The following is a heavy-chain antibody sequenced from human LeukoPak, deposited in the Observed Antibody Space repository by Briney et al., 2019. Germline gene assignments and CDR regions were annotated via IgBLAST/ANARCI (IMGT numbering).Heavy chain of an antibody. J-gene: IGHJ6*03. D-gene: IGHD1-26*01. Sequence: GGSLRLSCAGSGFTFRNYAMSWVRQAPGKGLEWVSAISGAGYNTYYADSVKGRFTISRDNSKNTLYLQMNSLRAEDMGVYYCAKDLESVGALGYYYMDVWGKGTTVTISS. V-gene: IGHV3-23*01. CDR1: GFTFRNYA. CDR2: ISGAGYNT. CDR3: AKDLESVGALGYYYMDV.